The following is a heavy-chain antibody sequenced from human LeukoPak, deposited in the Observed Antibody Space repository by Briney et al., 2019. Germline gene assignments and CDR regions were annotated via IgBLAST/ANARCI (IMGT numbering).Heavy chain of an antibody. CDR3: ARGNTDDAFGI. D-gene: IGHD2-8*02. V-gene: IGHV1-69*13. Sequence: SVKVSCKASGGTFSTSTMNWLRQAPGHGLEWMGGTVPLFRSAKYAQRFQDRVTITADESTSTVYMDLSSLTSEDTAVYYCARGNTDDAFGIWGQGTMVSVSS. CDR1: GGTFSTST. J-gene: IGHJ3*02. CDR2: TVPLFRSA.